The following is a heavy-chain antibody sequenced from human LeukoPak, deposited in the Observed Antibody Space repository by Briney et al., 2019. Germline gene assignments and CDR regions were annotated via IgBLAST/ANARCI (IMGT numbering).Heavy chain of an antibody. V-gene: IGHV3-21*01. D-gene: IGHD6-13*01. J-gene: IGHJ4*02. CDR3: ARGAAAGKPY. CDR1: GFTFSSYN. Sequence: GGSLRLSFAASGFTFSSYNMNWVRQAPGKGLEWVSCISTRSTYIYYADSVKGRFTISRDNAKNSLYLQMNSLRAEDTAVYYCARGAAAGKPYWGQGTLVTVSS. CDR2: ISTRSTYI.